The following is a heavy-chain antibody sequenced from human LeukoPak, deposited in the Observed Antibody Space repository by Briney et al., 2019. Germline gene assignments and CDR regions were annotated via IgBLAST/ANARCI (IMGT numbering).Heavy chain of an antibody. Sequence: SQTLSLTCTVSGGSISSYYWSWIRQPPGKGLEWIGYIYYSGSTNYNPSLKSRVTISVDTSKNQFSLKLSSVTAADTAVYYCASVDIVTHDAFDIWGQGTMVTVSS. J-gene: IGHJ3*02. D-gene: IGHD5-12*01. V-gene: IGHV4-59*01. CDR3: ASVDIVTHDAFDI. CDR2: IYYSGST. CDR1: GGSISSYY.